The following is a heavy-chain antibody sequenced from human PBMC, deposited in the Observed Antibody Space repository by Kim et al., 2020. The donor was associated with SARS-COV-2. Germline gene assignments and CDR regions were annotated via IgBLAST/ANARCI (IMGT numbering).Heavy chain of an antibody. V-gene: IGHV1-2*02. Sequence: ASVKVSCKASGYTFTGYYMHWVRQAPGQGLEWMGWINPNSGGTNYAQKFQGRVTMTRDTSISTAYMELSRLRSHDTAVYYCARDSGTYYDFWSGYSGYGMDVWGQGTTVTVSS. CDR1: GYTFTGYY. CDR3: ARDSGTYYDFWSGYSGYGMDV. D-gene: IGHD3-3*01. CDR2: INPNSGGT. J-gene: IGHJ6*02.